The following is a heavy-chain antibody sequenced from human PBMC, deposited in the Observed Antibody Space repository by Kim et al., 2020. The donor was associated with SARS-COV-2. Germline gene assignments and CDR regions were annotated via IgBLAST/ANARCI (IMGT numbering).Heavy chain of an antibody. V-gene: IGHV3-48*03. Sequence: SSGRSMYYADSVNVRFTIPRDNAKNSLYLQMNDLRAEDTAVYYCARWTENWGQGTLVTVSS. CDR3: ARWTEN. CDR2: SSGRSM. J-gene: IGHJ4*02.